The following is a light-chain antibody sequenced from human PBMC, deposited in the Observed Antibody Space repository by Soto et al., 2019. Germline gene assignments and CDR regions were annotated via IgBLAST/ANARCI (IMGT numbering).Light chain of an antibody. Sequence: QSAMTQPPSVSAAPGQKVTISCSGSSSNIGGNSVSWYQQLPGTAPKLLIYDDNKRPSGIPDRFSGSKSGTSATLGITGFQTGDEADYYCGSGDSSLSAYVFGTGTKLTV. CDR3: GSGDSSLSAYV. J-gene: IGLJ1*01. V-gene: IGLV1-51*01. CDR2: DDN. CDR1: SSNIGGNS.